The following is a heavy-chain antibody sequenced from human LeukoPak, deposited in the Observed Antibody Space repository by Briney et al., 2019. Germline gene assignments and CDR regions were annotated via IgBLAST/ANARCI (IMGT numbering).Heavy chain of an antibody. CDR2: IYHSGST. V-gene: IGHV4-38-2*02. CDR1: GYSISSGYY. Sequence: SETLSLTCTVSGYSISSGYYWGWIRQPPGKGLEWIGSIYHSGSTYYNPSLKSRVTISVDTSKNQFSLKLSSVTAADTAVYYCARGVYDSSGYYYFDYWGQGTLVTVSS. CDR3: ARGVYDSSGYYYFDY. D-gene: IGHD3-22*01. J-gene: IGHJ4*02.